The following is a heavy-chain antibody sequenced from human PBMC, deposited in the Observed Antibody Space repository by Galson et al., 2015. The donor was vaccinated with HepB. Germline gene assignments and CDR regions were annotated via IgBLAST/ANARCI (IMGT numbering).Heavy chain of an antibody. CDR3: VRDLGRVTAIPFH. Sequence: SLRLSCAVSGFTLSSSGMHWVRQAPGKGLEWVAVIKYDGNNKYYADSVKGRFTISRDSSKNTLYLQMNSLRGEETAGYYCVRDLGRVTAIPFHWGQGTLVTVSS. J-gene: IGHJ4*02. V-gene: IGHV3-33*01. CDR1: GFTLSSSG. D-gene: IGHD2-21*02. CDR2: IKYDGNNK.